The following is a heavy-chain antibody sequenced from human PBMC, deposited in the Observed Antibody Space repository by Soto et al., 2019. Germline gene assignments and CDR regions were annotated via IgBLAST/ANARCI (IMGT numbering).Heavy chain of an antibody. CDR3: AKPVDDDNDY. CDR2: ISYDGSNK. CDR1: GFTFSSYG. D-gene: IGHD3-3*01. J-gene: IGHJ4*02. Sequence: GGSLTLSCAASGFTFSSYGMHWVRQAPGKGLEWVAVISYDGSNKYYADSVKGRFTISRDNSKNTLYLQMNSLRAENTAVYYCAKPVDDDNDYWGQGTLVTVSS. V-gene: IGHV3-30*18.